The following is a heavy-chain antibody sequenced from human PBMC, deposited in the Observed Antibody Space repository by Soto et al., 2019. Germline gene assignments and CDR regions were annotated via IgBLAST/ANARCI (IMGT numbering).Heavy chain of an antibody. CDR3: ARILSKWFYFDY. J-gene: IGHJ4*02. CDR2: IYYSGST. V-gene: IGHV4-31*03. D-gene: IGHD2-8*01. CDR1: GGSISSGGYY. Sequence: LSLTCTVSGGSISSGGYYWSWIRQHPGKGLEWIGYIYYSGSTYYNPSLKSRVTISVDTSKNQFSLKLSSVTAADTAVYYCARILSKWFYFDYWGQGTLVTVSS.